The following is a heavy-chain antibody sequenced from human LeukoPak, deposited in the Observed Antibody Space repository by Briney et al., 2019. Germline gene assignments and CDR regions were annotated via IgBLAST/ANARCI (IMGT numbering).Heavy chain of an antibody. Sequence: PSETLSLTCTVSGGSISSYYWSWIWQPPGKGLEWIGYIYYSGSTNYNPSLKSRVTISVDTSKNQFSLKLSSVTAADTAVYYCARDTPGGFYDSGGYYHSYYYMDVWGKGTTVIVSS. CDR1: GGSISSYY. D-gene: IGHD3-22*01. V-gene: IGHV4-59*01. J-gene: IGHJ6*03. CDR3: ARDTPGGFYDSGGYYHSYYYMDV. CDR2: IYYSGST.